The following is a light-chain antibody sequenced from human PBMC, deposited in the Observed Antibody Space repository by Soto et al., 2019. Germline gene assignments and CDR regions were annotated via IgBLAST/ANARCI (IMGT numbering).Light chain of an antibody. J-gene: IGLJ1*01. CDR3: CSSGGSPTYV. Sequence: QSALTQPASVSGSPGQSITISCTGTSSNVGSYKLVSWYQQHPGKAPKLMIFEVNKRPSGVSNRFYGSKSGNTAPLTISGLKVEDEADYYCCSSGGSPTYVFGTGTKVTVL. CDR2: EVN. V-gene: IGLV2-23*02. CDR1: SSNVGSYKL.